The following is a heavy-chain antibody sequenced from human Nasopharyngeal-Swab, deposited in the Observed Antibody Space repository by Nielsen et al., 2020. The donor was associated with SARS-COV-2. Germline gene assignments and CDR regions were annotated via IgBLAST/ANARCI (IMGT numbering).Heavy chain of an antibody. CDR2: ISYDGSNK. D-gene: IGHD2-2*01. J-gene: IGHJ3*02. V-gene: IGHV3-30*18. CDR1: GFTFSPHG. Sequence: GSLRLSRAASGFTFSPHGMHWVRQAPGKGPEWVAVISYDGSNKYYADSVKGRFTISRDNSKNTLYLQMNSLRAEDTAVYYCAKNGGADIAVVPAAIVSSFDIWGQGTMVTVSS. CDR3: AKNGGADIAVVPAAIVSSFDI.